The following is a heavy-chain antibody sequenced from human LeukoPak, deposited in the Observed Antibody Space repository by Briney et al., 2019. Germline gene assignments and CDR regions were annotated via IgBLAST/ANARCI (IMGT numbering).Heavy chain of an antibody. Sequence: QPGRSLRLSCAASGFTFSSYGMHWVRQAPGKGLEWVAVISYDGSNKYYADSVKGRFTISRDNSKNTLYLQMNSLRAEDTAVYYCAKDGGSSWSPHWVLEYFQHWGQGTLVTVSS. CDR3: AKDGGSSWSPHWVLEYFQH. CDR2: ISYDGSNK. V-gene: IGHV3-30*18. CDR1: GFTFSSYG. J-gene: IGHJ1*01. D-gene: IGHD6-13*01.